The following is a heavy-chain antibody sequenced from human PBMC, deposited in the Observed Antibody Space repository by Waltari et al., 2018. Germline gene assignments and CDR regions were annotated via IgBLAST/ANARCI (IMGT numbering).Heavy chain of an antibody. CDR2: IRCSGYTT. D-gene: IGHD1-26*01. Sequence: QVQLVESGGGLVKPGGSLRLTCEVSGFIFSDYYISWIRQAPGKGLEWISFIRCSGYTTQSADSVKGRFTVSRDNANNSLNLQMNSLRAEDTAIYYCARGTSRWEYWGQGALVTVSS. CDR3: ARGTSRWEY. CDR1: GFIFSDYY. J-gene: IGHJ4*01. V-gene: IGHV3-11*01.